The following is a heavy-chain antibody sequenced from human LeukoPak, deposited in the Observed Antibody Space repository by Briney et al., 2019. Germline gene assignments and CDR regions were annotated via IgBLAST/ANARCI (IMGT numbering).Heavy chain of an antibody. CDR1: GFTFSSYS. CDR2: ISSSSSYI. CDR3: ARGPKGDYGEDY. D-gene: IGHD4-17*01. J-gene: IGHJ4*02. Sequence: TPGGSLRLSCAASGFTFSSYSMNWVRQAPGKGLEWVSSISSSSSYIYYADSVKGRFTISRDNAKNSLYLQMNSLRAEDTAVYYCARGPKGDYGEDYWGQGTLVTFSS. V-gene: IGHV3-21*01.